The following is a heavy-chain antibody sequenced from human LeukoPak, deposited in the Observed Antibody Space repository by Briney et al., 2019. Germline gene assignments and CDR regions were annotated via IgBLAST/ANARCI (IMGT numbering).Heavy chain of an antibody. CDR2: ISSSSSYI. D-gene: IGHD3-22*01. CDR3: ARSDINSYDSSVYGDY. J-gene: IGHJ4*02. CDR1: GFTFSSYS. Sequence: AGSLRLSCAASGFTFSSYSMNWVGQAPGKGLEWVSTISSSSSYIYYADSVKGSFTISRDNAKNSLYLQMSRLRSEDTAVYYCARSDINSYDSSVYGDYWGQGTLVTV. V-gene: IGHV3-21*01.